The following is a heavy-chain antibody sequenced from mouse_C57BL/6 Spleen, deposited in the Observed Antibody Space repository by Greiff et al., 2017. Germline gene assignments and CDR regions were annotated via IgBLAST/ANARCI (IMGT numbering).Heavy chain of an antibody. CDR1: GYAFSSYW. J-gene: IGHJ4*01. CDR3: ARSGAYAMDY. CDR2: IYPGDGDT. D-gene: IGHD4-1*01. V-gene: IGHV1-80*01. Sequence: QVQLKESGAELVKPGASVKISCKASGYAFSSYWMNWVKQRPGKSLAWIGQIYPGDGDTNYNGKCKGKATLTADKSSSTAYMQLSILTSEDSAVYFCARSGAYAMDYWGQGTSVTVSS.